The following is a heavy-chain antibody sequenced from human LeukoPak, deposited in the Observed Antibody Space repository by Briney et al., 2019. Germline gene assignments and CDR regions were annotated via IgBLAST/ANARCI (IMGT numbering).Heavy chain of an antibody. Sequence: GGPLRLSCAASGFTFGSYGMHWVRQAPGKELEWVALISYDGSSKYYADSVKGRFTISRDNSKSTLNLQMNSLRAGDTAVYYCARMFVSYAMDVWGEGTTVTVSS. V-gene: IGHV3-30*03. CDR2: ISYDGSSK. CDR1: GFTFGSYG. CDR3: ARMFVSYAMDV. D-gene: IGHD3-10*02. J-gene: IGHJ6*04.